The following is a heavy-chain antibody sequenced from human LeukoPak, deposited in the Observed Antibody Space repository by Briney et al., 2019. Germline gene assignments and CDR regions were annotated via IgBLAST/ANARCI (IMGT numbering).Heavy chain of an antibody. CDR3: AKGEKQYDYVWGSYGDY. D-gene: IGHD3-16*01. CDR1: GGSFSGYY. V-gene: IGHV3-23*01. CDR2: ISGSGGST. J-gene: IGHJ4*02. Sequence: ETLSLTCAVYGGSFSGYYWSWIRQPPGKGLEWVSAISGSGGSTYYADSVKGRFTISRDNSKNTLYLQMNSLRAEDTAVYYCAKGEKQYDYVWGSYGDYWGQGTLVTVSS.